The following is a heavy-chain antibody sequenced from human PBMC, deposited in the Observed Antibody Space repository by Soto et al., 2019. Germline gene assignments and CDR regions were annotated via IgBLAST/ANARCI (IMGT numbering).Heavy chain of an antibody. Sequence: SSETLSLSCAASGFTFSSYAMSWVRQAPGKGLEWVSAISGSGGSTYYADPVKGRFTISRDNSKNTLYLQMNSLRAEDTAVYYCAKGPYSSSWYDYWGQGTLVTVSS. CDR2: ISGSGGST. D-gene: IGHD6-13*01. CDR1: GFTFSSYA. CDR3: AKGPYSSSWYDY. J-gene: IGHJ4*02. V-gene: IGHV3-23*01.